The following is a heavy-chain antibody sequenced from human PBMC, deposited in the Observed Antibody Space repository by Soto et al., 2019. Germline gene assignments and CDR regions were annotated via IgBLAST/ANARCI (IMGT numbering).Heavy chain of an antibody. CDR1: GFTFSSYA. CDR3: AKARYRSGSRPHYYYSGMDV. J-gene: IGHJ6*02. CDR2: ISGSGGST. V-gene: IGHV3-23*01. Sequence: EVQLLESGGGLVQPGGSLRLSCAASGFTFSSYAMSWVRQAPGKGLEWVSAISGSGGSTYYADSVKGRFTISRDNSKNTLYMQMNSLRAEDTAVSYCAKARYRSGSRPHYYYSGMDVWGQGTTVTVSS. D-gene: IGHD6-19*01.